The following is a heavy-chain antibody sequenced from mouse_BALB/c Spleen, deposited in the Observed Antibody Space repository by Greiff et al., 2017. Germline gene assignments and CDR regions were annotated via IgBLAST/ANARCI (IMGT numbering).Heavy chain of an antibody. Sequence: VQLQQSGAELVRSGASVKLSCTASGFNIKDYYMHWVKQRPEQGLEWIGWIDPENGDTEYAPKFLGKATMTSDTSSNTAYLQLSSLTSEDTAVYYCMNYYGSRPAWFAYWGQGTLVTVSA. CDR3: MNYYGSRPAWFAY. CDR2: IDPENGDT. J-gene: IGHJ3*01. V-gene: IGHV14-4*02. CDR1: GFNIKDYY. D-gene: IGHD1-1*01.